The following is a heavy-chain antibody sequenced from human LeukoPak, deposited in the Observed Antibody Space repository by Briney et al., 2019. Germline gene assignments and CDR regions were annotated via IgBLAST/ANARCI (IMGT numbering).Heavy chain of an antibody. D-gene: IGHD6-13*01. CDR3: AKGNTSSWYIPFDY. CDR2: ISGGGGST. V-gene: IGHV3-23*01. Sequence: ASETLSLTCAVYGGAFSGYYWSWIRQPPGKGLEWVSVISGGGGSTDYADSVKGRFTTSKDISKNTLYLQMNSLRAEDTAVYYCAKGNTSSWYIPFDYWGQGTLVTVSS. J-gene: IGHJ4*02. CDR1: GGAFSGYY.